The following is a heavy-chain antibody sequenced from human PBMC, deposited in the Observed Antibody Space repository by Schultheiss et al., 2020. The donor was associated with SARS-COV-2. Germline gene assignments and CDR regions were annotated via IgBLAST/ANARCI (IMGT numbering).Heavy chain of an antibody. D-gene: IGHD2-15*01. Sequence: GGSLRLSCAASGFTFSSYAMHWVRQAPGKGLEWVAVIWYDGSNKYYADSVKGRFTISRDNSKNTLYLQMNSLRAEDTAVYYCAREYCSGGSCYHLSYYYYGMDVWGQGTTVTVSS. CDR2: IWYDGSNK. V-gene: IGHV3-33*08. CDR3: AREYCSGGSCYHLSYYYYGMDV. CDR1: GFTFSSYA. J-gene: IGHJ6*02.